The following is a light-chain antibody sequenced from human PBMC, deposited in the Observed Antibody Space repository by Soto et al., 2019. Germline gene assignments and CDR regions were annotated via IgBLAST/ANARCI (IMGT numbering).Light chain of an antibody. CDR1: QSVSSSY. Sequence: EIVLTQTPGTLSLWRLEIATLGCMGSQSVSSSYLAWYQQKPGQAPRLLIYGASRRATGIPDRFSGSGSGTDFTLTISRLEPEDFAVYYCQQYGNSPPLTFGGGTKVDI. J-gene: IGKJ4*01. CDR3: QQYGNSPPLT. CDR2: GAS. V-gene: IGKV3-20*01.